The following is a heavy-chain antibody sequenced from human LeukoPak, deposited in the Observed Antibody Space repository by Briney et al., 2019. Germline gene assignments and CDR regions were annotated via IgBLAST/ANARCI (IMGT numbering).Heavy chain of an antibody. CDR2: ISGSGGST. CDR1: GFTFSSYA. Sequence: GESLRLSCAASGFTFSSYAMSWVRQAPGKGLEWVSDISGSGGSTYYPVSVKGRFTISRDNSKNTLYLQMNSLRAEDTAVYYCAKDRTTYYDFWSGYYSGGFDYWGQGTLVTVSS. J-gene: IGHJ4*02. V-gene: IGHV3-23*01. CDR3: AKDRTTYYDFWSGYYSGGFDY. D-gene: IGHD3-3*01.